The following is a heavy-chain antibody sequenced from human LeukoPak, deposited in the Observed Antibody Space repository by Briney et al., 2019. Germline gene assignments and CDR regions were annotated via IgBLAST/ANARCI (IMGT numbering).Heavy chain of an antibody. J-gene: IGHJ4*02. CDR2: TFYRSKWYN. V-gene: IGHV6-1*01. Sequence: SQTLSLTCAISGDSVSSNSAAWNSIRQSPSRGLEWLGRTFYRSKWYNDYAVSVKSRITINPDTTKNQFSLQLNSVTPEDTAVYYCAREYSISRTPNRHDYWGQGTLVTVSS. CDR1: GDSVSSNSAA. CDR3: AREYSISRTPNRHDY. D-gene: IGHD6-13*01.